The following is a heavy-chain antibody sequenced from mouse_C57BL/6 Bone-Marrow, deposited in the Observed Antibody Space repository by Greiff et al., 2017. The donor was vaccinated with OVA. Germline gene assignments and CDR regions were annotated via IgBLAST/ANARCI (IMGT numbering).Heavy chain of an antibody. CDR2: INPSTGGT. J-gene: IGHJ3*01. CDR1: GYSFTGYY. Sequence: EVQLQQSGPELVKPGASVKISCKASGYSFTGYYMNWVKQSPEKSLEWIGEINPSTGGTTYNQKFKAKATLTVDKSSSTAYMQLKSLTSEDSAVYYCARGGYYGPAWFAYWGQGTLVTVSA. D-gene: IGHD1-1*02. V-gene: IGHV1-42*01. CDR3: ARGGYYGPAWFAY.